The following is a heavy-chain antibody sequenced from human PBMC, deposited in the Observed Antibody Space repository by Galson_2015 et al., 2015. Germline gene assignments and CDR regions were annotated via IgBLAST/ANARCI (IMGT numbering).Heavy chain of an antibody. J-gene: IGHJ4*02. V-gene: IGHV6-1*01. CDR2: TSYRSKWYN. CDR3: ARDAGPNWDDFDY. Sequence: AISGDSVSSNSAAWNWIRQSPSRGLEWLGRTSYRSKWYNHYAVSVKGRITINPDTSKNQFSLQLNSVTPEDTAVYYCARDAGPNWDDFDYRGQGTLVTVSS. D-gene: IGHD7-27*01. CDR1: GDSVSSNSAA.